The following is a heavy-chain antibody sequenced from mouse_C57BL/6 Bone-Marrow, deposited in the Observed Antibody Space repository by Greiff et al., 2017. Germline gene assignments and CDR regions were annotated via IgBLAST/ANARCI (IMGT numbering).Heavy chain of an antibody. V-gene: IGHV1-15*01. J-gene: IGHJ3*01. CDR3: TRWFYYDYDTWFAY. CDR2: LDPETGGT. D-gene: IGHD2-4*01. Sequence: QVQLQQSGAELVRPGASVTLSCKASGYTFTDYEMHWVKQTPVHGLEWIGALDPETGGTAYNQKFKGKAILTADKSSSTAYRELRSLTSEDSAVYYCTRWFYYDYDTWFAYWGQGTLVTVSA. CDR1: GYTFTDYE.